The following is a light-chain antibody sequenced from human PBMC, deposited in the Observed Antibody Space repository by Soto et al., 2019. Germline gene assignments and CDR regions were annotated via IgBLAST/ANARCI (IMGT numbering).Light chain of an antibody. CDR2: GAS. CDR3: HQYNSWPRGT. CDR1: QSVISSY. V-gene: IGKV3-20*01. J-gene: IGKJ3*01. Sequence: EIVLTQSPGTLSLSPGERATLSCGASQSVISSYLGWYQQKPGQAPRLLIYGASSRATGIPDRFSGSGSGTDFTLTISRLEPEDFAVYYCHQYNSWPRGTFGPGTKVEIK.